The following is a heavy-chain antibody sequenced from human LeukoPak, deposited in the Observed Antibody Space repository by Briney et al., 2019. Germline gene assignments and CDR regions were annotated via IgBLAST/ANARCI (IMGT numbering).Heavy chain of an antibody. Sequence: ASVKVSCKASGYTFTSYDVDWVRQATGQGLEWMGIINPSGGSTSYAQKFQGRVTMTRDTSTSTVYMELSSLRSEDTAVYYCARDGTVGRRVFNFDYWGQGTLVTVSS. CDR2: INPSGGST. V-gene: IGHV1-46*01. CDR3: ARDGTVGRRVFNFDY. D-gene: IGHD3/OR15-3a*01. CDR1: GYTFTSYD. J-gene: IGHJ4*02.